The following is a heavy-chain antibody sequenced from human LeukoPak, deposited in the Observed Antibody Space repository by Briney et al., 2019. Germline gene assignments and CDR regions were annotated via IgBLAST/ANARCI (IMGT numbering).Heavy chain of an antibody. CDR2: TWYDGSSQ. V-gene: IGHV3-33*01. CDR3: ARDGARGYSGHEYYKYHGMDV. D-gene: IGHD5-12*01. CDR1: GFTFSSYA. Sequence: PGGSLRLSCAASGFTFSSYAMHWVRQAPGKGLEWVALTWYDGSSQYYGDSVKGRFTISRDNSKNTLYLQMNSLRAEDTAVYYCARDGARGYSGHEYYKYHGMDVWGQGTTVTVSS. J-gene: IGHJ6*02.